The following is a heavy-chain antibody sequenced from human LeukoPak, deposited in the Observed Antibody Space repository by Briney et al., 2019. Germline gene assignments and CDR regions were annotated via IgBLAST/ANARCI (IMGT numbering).Heavy chain of an antibody. V-gene: IGHV3-7*01. J-gene: IGHJ4*02. CDR2: IKQDASEK. Sequence: GRSLRLSCAASGCTFSSYWMRWVPQAPGKGLERVANIKQDASEKYYVDSVKGRFTISRDNAKNSLYLQMNSLRAEDTAVYYCARDYRGYRAPYYFDYWGQGTLVTVSS. D-gene: IGHD2-15*01. CDR3: ARDYRGYRAPYYFDY. CDR1: GCTFSSYW.